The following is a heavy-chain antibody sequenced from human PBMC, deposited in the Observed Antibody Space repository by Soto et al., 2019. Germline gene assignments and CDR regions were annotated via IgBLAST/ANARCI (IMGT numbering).Heavy chain of an antibody. CDR2: ISGSGGST. Sequence: EVQLLESGGGLVQPGGSLRLSCAASGFTFSNYAMSWLRQAPGKGLELVSSISGSGGSTYYVDSVKGRFTISRDNSKNTLYLQVNSLRVEDTAVYYCAKANSFYCSRTSCYAYYFDYWGQGTLVTVSS. CDR3: AKANSFYCSRTSCYAYYFDY. V-gene: IGHV3-23*01. CDR1: GFTFSNYA. D-gene: IGHD2-2*01. J-gene: IGHJ4*02.